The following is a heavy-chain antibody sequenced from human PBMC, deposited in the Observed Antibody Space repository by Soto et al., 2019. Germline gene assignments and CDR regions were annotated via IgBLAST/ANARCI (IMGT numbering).Heavy chain of an antibody. CDR1: GGSISSSNW. J-gene: IGHJ4*02. V-gene: IGHV4-4*02. Sequence: QVQLQESGPGLVKPSGTLSLTCAVSGGSISSSNWWSWVRQPPGKGLEWIGEIYHSGSTNYNPSRKRRVTLSVDKSKNQFYLKLSSVTAADTAWYYCAREGWNYARPLDYWGQGNLVTGSS. CDR3: AREGWNYARPLDY. D-gene: IGHD1-7*01. CDR2: IYHSGST.